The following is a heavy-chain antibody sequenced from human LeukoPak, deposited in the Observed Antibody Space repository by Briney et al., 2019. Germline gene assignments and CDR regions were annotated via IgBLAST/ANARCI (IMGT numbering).Heavy chain of an antibody. CDR2: IYHSGST. CDR1: GGSISSSNW. J-gene: IGHJ4*02. V-gene: IGHV4-4*02. D-gene: IGHD3-22*01. Sequence: SGTLSLTCAVSGGSISSSNWWSWVRQPPGKGLEWIGEIYHSGSTNYNPSLKSRVTTSVDKSKNQFSLKLSSVTAADTAVYYCARSQYDSSGCYILFWGQGTLVTVSS. CDR3: ARSQYDSSGCYILF.